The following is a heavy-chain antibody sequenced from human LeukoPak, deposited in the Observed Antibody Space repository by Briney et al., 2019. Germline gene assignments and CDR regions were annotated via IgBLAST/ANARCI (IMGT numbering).Heavy chain of an antibody. CDR1: GVSISSGGYY. CDR3: ARGDSSSWYYFDY. Sequence: PSQTLSLTCTVSGVSISSGGYYWSWIRQHPGKGLEWIGYIYYSGSTYYNPSLKSRVTISVDTSKNQFSLKLSSVTAADTAVYYCARGDSSSWYYFDYWGQGTLVTVSS. D-gene: IGHD6-13*01. J-gene: IGHJ4*02. CDR2: IYYSGST. V-gene: IGHV4-31*03.